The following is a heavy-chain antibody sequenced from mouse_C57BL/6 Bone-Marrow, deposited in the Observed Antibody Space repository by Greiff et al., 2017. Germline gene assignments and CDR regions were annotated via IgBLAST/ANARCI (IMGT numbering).Heavy chain of an antibody. CDR2: IDPSDSFT. Sequence: QVQLQQPGAELVKPGASVKLSCKASGYTFTSYWMQWVKQRPGQGLEWIGEIDPSDSFTNYNQKFKGKATLTVDTSSRTAYMQRSSLTSEDSAVYYCASQTGTDLDYWGQGTTLTVSS. D-gene: IGHD4-1*01. CDR1: GYTFTSYW. J-gene: IGHJ2*01. CDR3: ASQTGTDLDY. V-gene: IGHV1-50*01.